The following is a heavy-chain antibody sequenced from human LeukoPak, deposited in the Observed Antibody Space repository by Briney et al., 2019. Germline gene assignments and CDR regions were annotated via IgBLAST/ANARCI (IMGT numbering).Heavy chain of an antibody. CDR3: ARRSSGGWRYFDF. J-gene: IGHJ4*02. D-gene: IGHD6-25*01. Sequence: SETLSLTCTVSGGSISSYYWGWIRQSPGKGLEWIGYIYYTGTTNYNPSLKSRVTISVDTSKNQFSLKVNSVTAADTAVYYCARRSSGGWRYFDFWGQVTLVTVSS. CDR2: IYYTGTT. CDR1: GGSISSYY. V-gene: IGHV4-59*08.